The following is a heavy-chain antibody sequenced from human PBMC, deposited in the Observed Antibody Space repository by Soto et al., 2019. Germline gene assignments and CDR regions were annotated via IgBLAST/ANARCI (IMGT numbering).Heavy chain of an antibody. CDR3: ARDTRTKIYYYMDV. J-gene: IGHJ6*03. D-gene: IGHD1-7*01. V-gene: IGHV3-11*01. Sequence: GGSLRLSCAASGFTFSDYYMSWIRQAPGKGLEWVSYISSSGSTIYYADSVKGRFTISRDNAKNSLYLQMNSLRAEDTAVYYCARDTRTKIYYYMDVWGKGTTVTVSS. CDR2: ISSSGSTI. CDR1: GFTFSDYY.